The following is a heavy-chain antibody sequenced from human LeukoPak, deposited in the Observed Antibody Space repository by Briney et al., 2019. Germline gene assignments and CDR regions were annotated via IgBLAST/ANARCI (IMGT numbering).Heavy chain of an antibody. CDR3: ARGRHSGSVGYAFDI. CDR2: IYHSGST. V-gene: IGHV4-4*02. D-gene: IGHD6-19*01. Sequence: SGTLSLTCAVSGGSISSSNWWSWVRQPPGKGLEWIGEIYHSGSTNYNPSLKSRVTISVDKSKNQFSLKLSSVTAADTAVYYCARGRHSGSVGYAFDIWGQGTMVTVSS. CDR1: GGSISSSNW. J-gene: IGHJ3*02.